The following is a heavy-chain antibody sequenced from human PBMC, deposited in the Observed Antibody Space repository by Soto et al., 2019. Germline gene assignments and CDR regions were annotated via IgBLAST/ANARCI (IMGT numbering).Heavy chain of an antibody. V-gene: IGHV6-1*01. J-gene: IGHJ3*02. D-gene: IGHD3-22*01. CDR3: AKSYDSSGYYYDDAFDI. CDR2: TYYRSKWYN. Sequence: SQTLSLTCAISGDGVSSNSAAWNWIRQSPSRGLEWLGRTYYRSKWYNDYAVSVKSRITINPDTSKNQFSLQLNSVTPEDTAVYYCAKSYDSSGYYYDDAFDIWGQGTMVTVSS. CDR1: GDGVSSNSAA.